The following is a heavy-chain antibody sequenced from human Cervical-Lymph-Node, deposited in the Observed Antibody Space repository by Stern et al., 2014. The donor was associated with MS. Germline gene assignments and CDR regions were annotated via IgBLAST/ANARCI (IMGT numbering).Heavy chain of an antibody. D-gene: IGHD2-21*01. J-gene: IGHJ4*02. CDR1: GGTFSRYA. V-gene: IGHV1-69*01. CDR2: ITPLYGTA. CDR3: ARDYSLVSSEYFFDS. Sequence: QVPLVQSGAEVKKPGSSVKVSCKASGGTFSRYALSWVRQAPGQGLEWMGGITPLYGTANYAQKFQGRLTITADESTSTAYMEMSSLRSEDTAVYYCARDYSLVSSEYFFDSWGQGTVVTVSA.